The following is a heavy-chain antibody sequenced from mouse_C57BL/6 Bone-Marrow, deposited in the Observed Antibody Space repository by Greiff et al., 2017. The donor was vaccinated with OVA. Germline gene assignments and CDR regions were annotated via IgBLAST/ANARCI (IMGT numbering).Heavy chain of an antibody. CDR3: VRHGGYYGNSAWFAY. CDR2: IRSKSNNYAT. V-gene: IGHV10-1*01. J-gene: IGHJ3*01. Sequence: GGGLVQPKGSLKLSCAASGFSFNTYAMNWVRQAPGKGLEWVARIRSKSNNYATYYADSVKDRFTISRDDSESMLYLQMNNLKTEDTAMYYCVRHGGYYGNSAWFAYWGQGTLVTVSA. D-gene: IGHD2-1*01. CDR1: GFSFNTYA.